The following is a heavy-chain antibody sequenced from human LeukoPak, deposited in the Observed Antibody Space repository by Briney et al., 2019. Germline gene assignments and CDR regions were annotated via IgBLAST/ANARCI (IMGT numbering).Heavy chain of an antibody. Sequence: KPSETLSLTCAVYGGSFSGYYWSWIRQPPGKGLEWIGEINHSGSTNYNPSLKSRVTISVDTSKNQFSLKLSSVTAADTAVYYCARDSGSIVVGPYDAFDIWGQGTMVTVSS. J-gene: IGHJ3*02. V-gene: IGHV4-34*01. CDR1: GGSFSGYY. CDR3: ARDSGSIVVGPYDAFDI. CDR2: INHSGST. D-gene: IGHD3-22*01.